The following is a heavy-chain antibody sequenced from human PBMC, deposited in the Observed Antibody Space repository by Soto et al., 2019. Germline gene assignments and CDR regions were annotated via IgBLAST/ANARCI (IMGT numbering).Heavy chain of an antibody. CDR3: ARDQVVRGVIKAFDI. J-gene: IGHJ3*02. Sequence: PSETLSLTCTFSCGSISSYYWSWIRQPPGKGLEWIGYIYYSGSTNYNPSLKSRVTISVDTSKNQFSLKLSSVTAADTAVYYCARDQVVRGVIKAFDIWGQGTMVTVSS. CDR1: CGSISSYY. CDR2: IYYSGST. D-gene: IGHD3-10*01. V-gene: IGHV4-59*01.